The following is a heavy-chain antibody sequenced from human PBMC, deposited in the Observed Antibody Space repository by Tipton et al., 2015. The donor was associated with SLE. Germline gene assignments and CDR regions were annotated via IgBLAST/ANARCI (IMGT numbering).Heavy chain of an antibody. CDR3: ARGVGSGSPLDY. V-gene: IGHV4-59*01. Sequence: TLSLTCTVSGGSISGYYWSWIRQPPGKGLEWIGYIYYSGSTNYNPSLKSRVTISVDTSKNQFSLKLSSVTAADTAVYYCARGVGSGSPLDYWGQGALVPVSS. D-gene: IGHD1-26*01. CDR1: GGSISGYY. J-gene: IGHJ4*02. CDR2: IYYSGST.